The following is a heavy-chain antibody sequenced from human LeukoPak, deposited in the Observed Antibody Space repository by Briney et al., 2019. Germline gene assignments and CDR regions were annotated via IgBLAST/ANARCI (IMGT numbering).Heavy chain of an antibody. V-gene: IGHV1-2*02. CDR3: ARAYSGYDGGLFDP. CDR2: INPNSGGT. D-gene: IGHD5-12*01. J-gene: IGHJ5*02. Sequence: GASVNVSCKASGYTFNGYYMHWVRQAPGQGLEWMGWINPNSGGTNYAQKFQGRVTMTRDTSISTAYMELSRLRSDDTAVYYCARAYSGYDGGLFDPWGQGTLVTVSS. CDR1: GYTFNGYY.